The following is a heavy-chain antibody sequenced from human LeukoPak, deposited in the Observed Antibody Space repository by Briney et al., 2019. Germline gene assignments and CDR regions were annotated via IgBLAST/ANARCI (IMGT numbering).Heavy chain of an antibody. D-gene: IGHD3-10*01. CDR3: ARLPYYYGSGSYYNGAFDI. CDR2: IIPILGIA. V-gene: IGHV1-69*04. CDR1: GGTFSSYA. J-gene: IGHJ3*02. Sequence: ASVKVSCKASGGTFSSYAISWVRQAPGQGLEWMGRIIPILGIANYAQKFQGRVTITADKSTSTAYMELSSLRSEDTAVYYCARLPYYYGSGSYYNGAFDIWGQGTMVTVSS.